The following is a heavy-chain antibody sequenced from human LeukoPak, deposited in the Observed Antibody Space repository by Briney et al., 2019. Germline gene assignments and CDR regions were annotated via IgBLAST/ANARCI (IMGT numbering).Heavy chain of an antibody. CDR3: AAGYCSGGSCYGFVDY. CDR2: ISGSGGST. Sequence: GGSLRLSCAASGFTFSSYAMHWVRQAPGKGLGWVSAISGSGGSTYYADSVKGRFTISRDNSKNTLYLQMNSLRAEDTAAYYCAAGYCSGGSCYGFVDYWGQGTLVTVSS. D-gene: IGHD2-15*01. V-gene: IGHV3-23*01. J-gene: IGHJ4*02. CDR1: GFTFSSYA.